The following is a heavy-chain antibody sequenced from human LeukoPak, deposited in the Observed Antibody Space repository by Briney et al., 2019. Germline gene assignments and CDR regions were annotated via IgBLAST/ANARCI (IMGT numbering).Heavy chain of an antibody. CDR2: ISSSGSTI. J-gene: IGHJ4*02. CDR1: GFTFSSYE. D-gene: IGHD3-10*01. Sequence: GGSLRLSCAASGFTFSSYEMNWVRQAPGKGLEWVSYISSSGSTIYYADSVKGRFTISRDNAKNSLYLQMNSLRAEDTAVYYCARESGLTMVRGTFDYWGQGTLVTVSS. V-gene: IGHV3-48*03. CDR3: ARESGLTMVRGTFDY.